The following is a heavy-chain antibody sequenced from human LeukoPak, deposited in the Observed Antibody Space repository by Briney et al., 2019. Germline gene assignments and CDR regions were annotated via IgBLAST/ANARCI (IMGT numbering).Heavy chain of an antibody. CDR1: GVTSSSYW. CDR2: IDSDGSNT. CDR3: ARGGNYVQEPFDY. Sequence: GGCLRLSCAASGVTSSSYWIHWVRQAPGKGLVWVSDIDSDGSNTNYADSVKGRFTISRDNAKNTLYLQMNSLRAEDTAVYFCARGGNYVQEPFDYWGQGTLVTVSS. J-gene: IGHJ4*02. V-gene: IGHV3-74*01. D-gene: IGHD1-26*01.